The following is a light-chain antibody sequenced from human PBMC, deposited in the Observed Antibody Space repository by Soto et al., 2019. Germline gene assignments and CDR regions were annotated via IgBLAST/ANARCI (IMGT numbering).Light chain of an antibody. J-gene: IGKJ4*01. V-gene: IGKV1-39*01. CDR1: QSISSY. Sequence: DIQMTQSPSSLSASVGDRVTITCRASQSISSYLNWYQQKPGKAPKLLIYAASSLQSGVPSRFSASGYAKDFPLTISSLQPEDFATYYCQQSYSTPLTFGGGTKEELK. CDR3: QQSYSTPLT. CDR2: AAS.